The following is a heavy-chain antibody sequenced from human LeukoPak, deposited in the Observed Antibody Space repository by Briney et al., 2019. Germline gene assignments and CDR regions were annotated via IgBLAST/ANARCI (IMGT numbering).Heavy chain of an antibody. Sequence: SETLSLTCTVSGGSISSHCWSWIRQPPGKGLEWIGYIYYSGSTNYNPSLKSRVTISVDTSKNQFSLKLSSVTAADTAVYYCASAFSSGWSGAWFDPWGQGTLVTVSS. D-gene: IGHD6-19*01. CDR3: ASAFSSGWSGAWFDP. V-gene: IGHV4-59*11. CDR1: GGSISSHC. CDR2: IYYSGST. J-gene: IGHJ5*02.